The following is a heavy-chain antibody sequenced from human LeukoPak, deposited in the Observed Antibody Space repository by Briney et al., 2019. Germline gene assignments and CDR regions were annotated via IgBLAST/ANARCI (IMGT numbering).Heavy chain of an antibody. J-gene: IGHJ6*03. CDR1: GGSISSSSYY. CDR3: ARDRYYYDSSGSRIYYMDV. CDR2: IYYSGST. Sequence: SETLSLTCTVSGGSISSSSYYWGWIRQPPGKGLEWIGSIYYSGSTYYNPSLKSRVTISVDTSKNQFSLKLSSVTAADTAVYYCARDRYYYDSSGSRIYYMDVWGKGTTVTVSS. V-gene: IGHV4-39*02. D-gene: IGHD3-22*01.